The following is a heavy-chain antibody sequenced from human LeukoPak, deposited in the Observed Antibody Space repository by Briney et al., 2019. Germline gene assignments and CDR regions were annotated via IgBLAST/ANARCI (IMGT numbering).Heavy chain of an antibody. CDR1: GYGFTTSW. CDR2: IYPCDSDT. D-gene: IGHD3-10*01. Sequence: ASLKLSRNGSGYGFTTSWYGWGWLMPGQGQGLKGIIYPCDSDTKYRPSFQGLVTISADKSINTAYLQWSSLKASDTAIYYCAGRVYYGSGSFNYYMDVWGKGTTVTVSS. CDR3: AGRVYYGSGSFNYYMDV. V-gene: IGHV5-51*01. J-gene: IGHJ6*03.